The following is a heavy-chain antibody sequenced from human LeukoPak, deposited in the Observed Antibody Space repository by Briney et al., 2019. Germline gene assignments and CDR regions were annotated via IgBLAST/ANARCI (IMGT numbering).Heavy chain of an antibody. Sequence: GGSLRLSCAASGFTFSSYEMNWVRQAPGKGLEWVSYISSSGSTIYYADSVKGRFTISRDNAKNSLYLQMNSLRAEDTAVYYCARAGAVANYGMDVWGKGTTVTVSS. CDR1: GFTFSSYE. J-gene: IGHJ6*04. V-gene: IGHV3-48*03. D-gene: IGHD6-19*01. CDR3: ARAGAVANYGMDV. CDR2: ISSSGSTI.